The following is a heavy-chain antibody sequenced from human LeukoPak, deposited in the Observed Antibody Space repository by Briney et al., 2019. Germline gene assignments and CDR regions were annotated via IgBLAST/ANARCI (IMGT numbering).Heavy chain of an antibody. CDR1: GYTFTSYG. CDR2: IRPYNGNT. J-gene: IGHJ4*02. CDR3: ARDVEMYYDSSAYGDY. V-gene: IGHV1-18*01. D-gene: IGHD3-22*01. Sequence: ASVKVSCKASGYTFTSYGISWVRQAPGQGLEWMGWIRPYNGNTNYAQKLQGRVTMTTDTSTSTAYMELRSLRSDDTAIYYCARDVEMYYDSSAYGDYWGQGTLVTVSS.